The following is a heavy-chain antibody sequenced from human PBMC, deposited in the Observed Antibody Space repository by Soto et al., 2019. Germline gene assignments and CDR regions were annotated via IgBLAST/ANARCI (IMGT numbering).Heavy chain of an antibody. D-gene: IGHD5-18*01. V-gene: IGHV4-34*01. CDR2: INHSGST. Sequence: SETLSLTCAVYGGSFSGYYWSWIRQPPGKGLEWIGEINHSGSTNYNPSLKSRVTISVDTSKNQFSLKLSSVTAADTAVYYCARGLRTAMVLAFDYWGQGTLVTISS. CDR1: GGSFSGYY. CDR3: ARGLRTAMVLAFDY. J-gene: IGHJ4*02.